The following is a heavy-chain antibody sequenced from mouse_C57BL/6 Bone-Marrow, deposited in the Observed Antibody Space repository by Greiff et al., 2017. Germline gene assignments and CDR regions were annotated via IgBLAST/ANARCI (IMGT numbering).Heavy chain of an antibody. CDR3: ARLEYYGSSYPFAY. V-gene: IGHV1-69*01. Sequence: QVQLQQPGAELVMPGASVKLSCKASGYTFTSYWMHWVKQRPGQGLEWIGEIDPSDSYTNYNQKFKGKSTLTVDKSSSTAYMQLSSLTSEDSAVYYCARLEYYGSSYPFAYWGQGTLVTVSA. CDR2: IDPSDSYT. CDR1: GYTFTSYW. D-gene: IGHD1-1*01. J-gene: IGHJ3*01.